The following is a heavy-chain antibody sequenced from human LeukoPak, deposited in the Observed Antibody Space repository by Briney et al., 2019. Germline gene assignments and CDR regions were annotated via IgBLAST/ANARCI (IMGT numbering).Heavy chain of an antibody. CDR1: GFTFSSYA. CDR2: ISGSGGST. D-gene: IGHD6-6*01. J-gene: IGHJ3*02. Sequence: PGGSLRLSCAASGFTFSSYAMSWVRQAPGKGLEWVSAISGSGGSTYYADSVKGRFTISRDNSKNTLYLQMNSLRAEDMAVYYCAKGSSWSPGYDAFDIWGQGTMVTVSS. V-gene: IGHV3-23*01. CDR3: AKGSSWSPGYDAFDI.